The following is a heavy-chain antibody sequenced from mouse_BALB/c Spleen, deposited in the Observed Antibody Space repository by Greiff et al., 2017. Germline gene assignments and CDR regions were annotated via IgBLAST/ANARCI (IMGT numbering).Heavy chain of an antibody. V-gene: IGHV5-6-3*01. CDR3: ARYGNYVAMDY. CDR2: INSNGGST. CDR1: GFTFSSYG. Sequence: EVKLVESGGGLVQPGGSLKLSCAASGFTFSSYGMSWVRQTPDKRLELVATINSNGGSTYYPDSVQGRFTISRDNAKNTLYLQMSSLKSEDTAMYYCARYGNYVAMDYWGQGTSVTVSS. D-gene: IGHD2-10*02. J-gene: IGHJ4*01.